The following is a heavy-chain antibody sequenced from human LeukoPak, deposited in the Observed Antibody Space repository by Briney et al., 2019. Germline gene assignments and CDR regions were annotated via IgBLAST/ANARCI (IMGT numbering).Heavy chain of an antibody. CDR1: GLTVSSNY. CDR3: ARRAGLTMRDAFDL. J-gene: IGHJ3*01. CDR2: IYSGGSI. V-gene: IGHV3-66*02. Sequence: TGGSLRLSCAASGLTVSSNYMNWVRQAPGRALEWVSIIYSGGSIYCANSVKGRFAISRDISKNTLYLQMNSLRVEDTAVYYCARRAGLTMRDAFDLWGQGTMVTVSS. D-gene: IGHD3/OR15-3a*01.